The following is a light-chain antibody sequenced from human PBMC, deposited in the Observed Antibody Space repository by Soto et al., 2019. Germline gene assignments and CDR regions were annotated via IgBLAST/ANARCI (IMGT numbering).Light chain of an antibody. J-gene: IGKJ4*01. CDR3: QQFSSYPLT. CDR2: GAS. CDR1: QSVSSSY. Sequence: EIVLTQSPGTLSWSPEERASLSCSASQSVSSSYLAWYQQKPGQAPRLLIYGASSRATGIPDRFSGSGSGTDFTLTISRLEPEDFAVYYCQQFSSYPLTFGGGTKVDI. V-gene: IGKV3-20*01.